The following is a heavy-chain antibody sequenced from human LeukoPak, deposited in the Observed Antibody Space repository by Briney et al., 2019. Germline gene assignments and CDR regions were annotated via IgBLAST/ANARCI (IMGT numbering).Heavy chain of an antibody. D-gene: IGHD4-17*01. CDR1: GYSFTSYW. CDR3: ASTLTLDYGDPSAFDY. V-gene: IGHV5-51*01. CDR2: IYPGDSDT. Sequence: GESLKISCKGSGYSFTSYWIGWVRQMPGKGLEWMGIIYPGDSDTRYSPSFQGQVTISADKSISTAYLQWSSLKASDTAMYYCASTLTLDYGDPSAFDYWGQGTLVTVSS. J-gene: IGHJ4*02.